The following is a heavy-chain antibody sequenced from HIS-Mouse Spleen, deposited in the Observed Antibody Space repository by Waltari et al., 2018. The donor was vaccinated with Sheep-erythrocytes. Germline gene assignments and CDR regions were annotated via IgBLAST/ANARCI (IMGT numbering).Heavy chain of an antibody. CDR1: GGSFSGYY. Sequence: QVQLQQWGAGLLKPSETLSLTCAVYGGSFSGYYWSWIRQPPGQGLEWIGEINHSGSTNYHPSLKSRVTISVDTSKNQFSLKLSSVTAADTAVYYCALSVDLAGAFDIWGQGTMVTVSS. CDR2: INHSGST. V-gene: IGHV4-34*01. D-gene: IGHD6-19*01. J-gene: IGHJ3*02. CDR3: ALSVDLAGAFDI.